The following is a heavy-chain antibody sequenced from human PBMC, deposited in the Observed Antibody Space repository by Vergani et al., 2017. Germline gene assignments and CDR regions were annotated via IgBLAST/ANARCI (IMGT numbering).Heavy chain of an antibody. V-gene: IGHV4-59*13. J-gene: IGHJ6*02. Sequence: QVQLEESGPGRVKPSETLSLTCTVSGGSFNTYYWSWIRQSPGKGLNWIGYIYSTGSTNYNPSLNSRVTMSVDTAKNQFSLKCRSVTAADTAVYSCARVMYRAEASTCYRLEGMDIWGQGTTVTISS. CDR3: ARVMYRAEASTCYRLEGMDI. CDR1: GGSFNTYY. CDR2: IYSTGST. D-gene: IGHD2-21*01.